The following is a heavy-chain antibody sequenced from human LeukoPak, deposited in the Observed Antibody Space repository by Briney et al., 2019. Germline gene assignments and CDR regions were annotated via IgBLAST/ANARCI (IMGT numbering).Heavy chain of an antibody. D-gene: IGHD6-13*01. CDR2: IIPIFGTA. J-gene: IGHJ4*02. V-gene: IGHV1-69*06. CDR1: GGTFSSYA. Sequence: SVKVSCEASGGTFSSYAISWVRQAPGQGLEWMGGIIPIFGTANYAQKFQGRVTITADKSTSTAYMELSSLRSEDTAVYYCARATAILAAAGTVYFDYWGQGTLVTVSS. CDR3: ARATAILAAAGTVYFDY.